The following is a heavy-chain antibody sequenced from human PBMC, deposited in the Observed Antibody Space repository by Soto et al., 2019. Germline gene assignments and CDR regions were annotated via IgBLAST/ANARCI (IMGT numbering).Heavy chain of an antibody. V-gene: IGHV4-34*01. CDR2: INHSGST. J-gene: IGHJ4*02. D-gene: IGHD6-6*01. CDR3: ARFSYSSSPTIDY. CDR1: GESFSGYY. Sequence: PSETMSLTCGVYGESFSGYYWSWIRQPPGKGLEWIGEINHSGSTNYNPSLKSRVTISVDTSKSQFSLKLSSVTAADTAVYYCARFSYSSSPTIDYWGQGTLVTVSS.